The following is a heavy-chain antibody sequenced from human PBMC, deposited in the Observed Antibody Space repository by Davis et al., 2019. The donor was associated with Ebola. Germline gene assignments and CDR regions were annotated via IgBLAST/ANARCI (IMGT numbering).Heavy chain of an antibody. D-gene: IGHD1-26*01. J-gene: IGHJ4*02. V-gene: IGHV3-33*01. CDR3: TVGATPRYFDY. CDR1: GFTFSSYG. CDR2: IWYDGSNK. Sequence: GGSLRLSCAASGFTFSSYGMHWVRQAPGKGLEWVAVIWYDGSNKYYADSVKGRFTISRDNSKNTLYLQMNSLRAEDTAVYYCTVGATPRYFDYWGQGTLVTVSS.